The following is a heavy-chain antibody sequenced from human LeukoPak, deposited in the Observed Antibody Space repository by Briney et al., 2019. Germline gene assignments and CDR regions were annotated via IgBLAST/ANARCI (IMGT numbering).Heavy chain of an antibody. CDR3: ARLRKWSSGPSFDY. Sequence: SESLSLTCTVSGGSISSSSYYWGWIRQPPGKGLEWIGSIYYSGSTYYNPSLKSRVTISVDTSKNQFSLKLSSVTAADTAVYYCARLRKWSSGPSFDYWGQGTLVTVSS. CDR2: IYYSGST. J-gene: IGHJ4*02. V-gene: IGHV4-39*01. D-gene: IGHD3-22*01. CDR1: GGSISSSSYY.